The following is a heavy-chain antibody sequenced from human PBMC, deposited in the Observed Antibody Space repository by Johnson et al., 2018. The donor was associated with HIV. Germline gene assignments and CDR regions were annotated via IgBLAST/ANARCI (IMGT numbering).Heavy chain of an antibody. CDR2: ISYDGSNK. Sequence: QVQLVESGGGLVKPGGSLRLSCAASGFTFRDYYMSWIRQAPGKGLEWVAVISYDGSNKYYADSLKGRFTISRDNSKNTLYLQMNSLRAEDTAVYYCAKVNLRYIVFTGAFDIWGQGTMVTVSS. CDR3: AKVNLRYIVFTGAFDI. V-gene: IGHV3-30*18. D-gene: IGHD2-15*01. J-gene: IGHJ3*02. CDR1: GFTFRDYY.